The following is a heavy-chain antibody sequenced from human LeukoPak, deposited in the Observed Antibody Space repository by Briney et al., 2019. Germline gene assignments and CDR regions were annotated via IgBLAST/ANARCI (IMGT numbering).Heavy chain of an antibody. CDR2: IYYSGST. D-gene: IGHD3-9*01. Sequence: SETLSLTCTVSGGSFSGYCWSWIRQPPGKGLEWIGVIYYSGSTNYYPSLKSRVTISVDTSKNQFSLNLSSVTAADTAVYYFARATNYAILTGYNYFDYWGQGTLVTVSS. CDR1: GGSFSGYC. V-gene: IGHV4-59*01. CDR3: ARATNYAILTGYNYFDY. J-gene: IGHJ4*02.